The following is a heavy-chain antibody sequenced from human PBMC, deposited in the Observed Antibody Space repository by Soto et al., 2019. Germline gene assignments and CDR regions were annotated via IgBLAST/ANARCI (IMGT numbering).Heavy chain of an antibody. J-gene: IGHJ4*02. Sequence: HPGGSLRLSCAASGFTFSSYAMSWVRQAPGKGLEWVSAISGSGGSTYYADSVKGRFTISRDNSKNTLYLQMNSLRAEDTAVYYCAKDNRVYSSGWLDYWGQGTLVTVSS. D-gene: IGHD6-19*01. CDR2: ISGSGGST. CDR3: AKDNRVYSSGWLDY. CDR1: GFTFSSYA. V-gene: IGHV3-23*01.